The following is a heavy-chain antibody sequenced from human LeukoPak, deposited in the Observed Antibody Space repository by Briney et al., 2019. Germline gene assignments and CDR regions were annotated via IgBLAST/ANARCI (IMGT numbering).Heavy chain of an antibody. CDR3: AGQWLVNEEAFDP. CDR1: GFTFSSYA. J-gene: IGHJ5*02. CDR2: ISYDGSNK. D-gene: IGHD6-19*01. V-gene: IGHV3-30-3*01. Sequence: GGSLRLSCAASGFTFSSYAMHWVRQAPGKGLEWVAVISYDGSNKYYADSVKGRFTVSRDNSKNTLYLQMNSLRADDTAVYYCAGQWLVNEEAFDPWGQGTLVTVSS.